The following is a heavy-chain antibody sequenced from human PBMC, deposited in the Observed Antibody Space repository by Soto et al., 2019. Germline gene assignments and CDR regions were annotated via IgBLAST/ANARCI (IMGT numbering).Heavy chain of an antibody. CDR1: GGSFSGYY. V-gene: IGHV4-34*01. Sequence: SETLSLTCAVYGGSFSGYYWSWIRQPPGKGLEWIGEINHSGSTNYNPSLKSRVTISVDTSKNQFSLKLSSVTAADTAVYYCARAPAALMRKNWFDPWGQGTLVTVSS. D-gene: IGHD2-8*01. CDR2: INHSGST. CDR3: ARAPAALMRKNWFDP. J-gene: IGHJ5*02.